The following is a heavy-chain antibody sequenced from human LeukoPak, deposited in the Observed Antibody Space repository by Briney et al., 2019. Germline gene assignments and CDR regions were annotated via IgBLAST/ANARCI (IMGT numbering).Heavy chain of an antibody. CDR2: ISGYNGNT. V-gene: IGHV1-18*01. D-gene: IGHD3-10*01. CDR3: ARAAMVRGVPTSDLGLDY. CDR1: GYTFTTYN. Sequence: ASVKVSCKASGYTFTTYNINWVRQAPGQGLEWMGWISGYNGNTNYAQKLQGRVTMTTDTSTSTAYMELRSLRSDDTAVYYCARAAMVRGVPTSDLGLDYWGQGTLVTVSS. J-gene: IGHJ4*02.